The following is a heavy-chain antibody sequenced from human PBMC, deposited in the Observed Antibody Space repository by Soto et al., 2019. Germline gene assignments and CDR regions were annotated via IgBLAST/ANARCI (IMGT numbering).Heavy chain of an antibody. J-gene: IGHJ5*02. V-gene: IGHV1-18*01. CDR2: ISAYNGNT. CDR3: ARGTDSSSWYGGDFDP. CDR1: GYTFTNFG. Sequence: ASVKVSCKASGYTFTNFGISWVRQAPGQGLEWMGWISAYNGNTNYAQNFQGRVTMTTDTSTSTAYMELSSLRSEDTAVYYCARGTDSSSWYGGDFDPWGQGTLVTVSS. D-gene: IGHD6-13*01.